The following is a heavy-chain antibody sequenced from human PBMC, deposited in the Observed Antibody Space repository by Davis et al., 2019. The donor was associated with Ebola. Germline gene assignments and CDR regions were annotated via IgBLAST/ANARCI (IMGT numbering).Heavy chain of an antibody. Sequence: ASVKVSCKASGYTFTNYYMHWVRQAPGQGLEWMGMINPNDGRTIYAQKFQGRVTVTRDTSTTTVYMDLSSLRSEDTALYYCVRTGAHWGQGTLVTVSS. CDR3: VRTGAH. CDR1: GYTFTNYY. J-gene: IGHJ4*02. V-gene: IGHV1-46*01. D-gene: IGHD3-10*01. CDR2: INPNDGRT.